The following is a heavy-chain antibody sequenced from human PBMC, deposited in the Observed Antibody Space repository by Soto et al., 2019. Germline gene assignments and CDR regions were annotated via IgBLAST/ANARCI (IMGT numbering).Heavy chain of an antibody. CDR3: ARVDYDFWSGYPASLTYYFDY. V-gene: IGHV3-21*01. CDR2: ISSSSSYI. CDR1: GFTFSSYS. J-gene: IGHJ4*02. Sequence: GGSLRLSCAASGFTFSSYSMNWVRQAPGKGLEWVSSISSSSSYIYYADSVKGRFTISRDNAKNSLYLQMNSLRAEDTAVYYCARVDYDFWSGYPASLTYYFDYWGQGTLVTVSS. D-gene: IGHD3-3*01.